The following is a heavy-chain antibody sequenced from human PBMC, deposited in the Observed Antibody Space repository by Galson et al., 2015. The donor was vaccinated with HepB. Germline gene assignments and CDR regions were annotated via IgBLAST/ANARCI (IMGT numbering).Heavy chain of an antibody. Sequence: SLRLSCAASGFTFSDAWMYWVRQAPGKGLEWVGRIKSKTDNDTTGYAAPVEGRFTISRDDSKNTLYLQMSGLKTEDTAVYYCTTLQWTWGQGTLVTVSS. CDR3: TTLQWT. J-gene: IGHJ5*02. CDR1: GFTFSDAW. D-gene: IGHD6-19*01. V-gene: IGHV3-15*01. CDR2: IKSKTDNDTT.